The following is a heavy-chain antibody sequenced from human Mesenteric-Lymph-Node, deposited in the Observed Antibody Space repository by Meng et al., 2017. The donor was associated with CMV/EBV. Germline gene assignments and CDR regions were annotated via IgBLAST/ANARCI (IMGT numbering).Heavy chain of an antibody. CDR3: AGGIAAAGSRWFDP. CDR2: IIPILGIA. V-gene: IGHV1-69*02. D-gene: IGHD6-13*01. J-gene: IGHJ5*02. Sequence: QVQLVQSGAEVKKPGSSLKVSCKASVGTFSSYTISWVRQAPGQGLEWMGRIIPILGIANYAQKFQGRVTITADKSTSTAYMELSSLRSEDTAVYYCAGGIAAAGSRWFDPWGQGTLVTVSS. CDR1: VGTFSSYT.